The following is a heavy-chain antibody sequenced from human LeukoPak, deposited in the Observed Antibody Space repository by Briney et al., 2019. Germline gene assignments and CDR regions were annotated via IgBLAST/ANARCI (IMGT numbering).Heavy chain of an antibody. D-gene: IGHD6-13*01. CDR3: ARAGVAAAGPDYYYYYYYMDV. CDR1: GGTFSSYT. J-gene: IGHJ6*03. Sequence: GASVKVSCKASGGTFSSYTINWVRQAPGQGLEWMGGIIPVFGTANYVQKFQGRVTITADESTSTAYMELSSLRSEDTAVYYCARAGVAAAGPDYYYYYYYMDVWGKGTTVTVSS. CDR2: IIPVFGTA. V-gene: IGHV1-69*13.